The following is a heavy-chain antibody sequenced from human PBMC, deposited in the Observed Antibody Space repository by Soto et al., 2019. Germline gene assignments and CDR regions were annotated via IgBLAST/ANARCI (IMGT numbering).Heavy chain of an antibody. J-gene: IGHJ3*02. D-gene: IGHD2-2*01. CDR2: INPSGGST. CDR3: AIYCSSTSCLYSPFDI. CDR1: GYTFTSYY. V-gene: IGHV1-46*01. Sequence: ASVKVSCKASGYTFTSYYMHWVRQAPGQGLEWMGIINPSGGSTSYAQKFQGRVTVTRDTSTSTVYMELSSLRSEDTAVYYCAIYCSSTSCLYSPFDIWGQGTMVTV.